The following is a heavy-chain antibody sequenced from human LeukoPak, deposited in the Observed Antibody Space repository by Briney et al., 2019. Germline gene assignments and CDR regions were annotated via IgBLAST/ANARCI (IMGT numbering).Heavy chain of an antibody. CDR3: ARSPRLTGAFFDY. CDR1: GFTFSSYA. Sequence: GGSLRLSCAASGFTFSSYAMHWVRQAPGKGLEWVAVISYDGSNKCYADSVKGRFTISRDNSKNTLYLQMNSLRAEDTAVYYCARSPRLTGAFFDYWGQGTLVTVSS. CDR2: ISYDGSNK. V-gene: IGHV3-30-3*01. J-gene: IGHJ4*02. D-gene: IGHD3-10*01.